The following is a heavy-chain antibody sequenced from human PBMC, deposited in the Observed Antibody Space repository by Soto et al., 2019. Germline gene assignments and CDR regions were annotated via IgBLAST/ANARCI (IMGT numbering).Heavy chain of an antibody. CDR2: INPSGGST. CDR1: GYTFTSYY. CDR3: ARRGNGLRLRDGYNDFDY. D-gene: IGHD5-12*01. Sequence: ASVKVSCKASGYTFTSYYMHWVRQAPGQGLEWMGIINPSGGSTSYAQKFQGRVTMTRDTSTSTVYMELSSLRSEDTAVYYCARRGNGLRLRDGYNDFDYWGQGTLVTVSS. J-gene: IGHJ4*02. V-gene: IGHV1-46*01.